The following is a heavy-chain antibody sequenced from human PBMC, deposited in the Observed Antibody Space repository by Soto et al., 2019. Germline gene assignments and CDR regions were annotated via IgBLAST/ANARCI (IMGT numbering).Heavy chain of an antibody. J-gene: IGHJ5*02. V-gene: IGHV4-59*01. CDR2: IYSSGTT. Sequence: SETLSLTCTVSGGSISSYGWSWIRQAPGKKLEWIGYIYSSGTTNYNPSLKSRVTMSRDTSKNQFSLKLSSVTTADTAVYYCARDHSSGWVNWFDPWGQGTLVTVSS. D-gene: IGHD3-22*01. CDR1: GGSISSYG. CDR3: ARDHSSGWVNWFDP.